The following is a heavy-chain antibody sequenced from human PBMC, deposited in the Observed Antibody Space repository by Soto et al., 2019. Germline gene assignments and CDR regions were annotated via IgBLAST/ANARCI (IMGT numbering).Heavy chain of an antibody. D-gene: IGHD6-19*01. Sequence: GGSLRLSCAASGFTFSSYAMSWVRQAPGKGLEWVSAISGSGGSTYYADSVKGRFTISRDNSKNTLYLQMNSLRAEDTAVYYCAKNRRMGIAVAGEPFDSWGQGTMVTVSS. J-gene: IGHJ3*02. CDR1: GFTFSSYA. CDR2: ISGSGGST. V-gene: IGHV3-23*01. CDR3: AKNRRMGIAVAGEPFDS.